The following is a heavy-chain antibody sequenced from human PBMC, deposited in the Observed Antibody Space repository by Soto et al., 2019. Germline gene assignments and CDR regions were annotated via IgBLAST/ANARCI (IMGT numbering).Heavy chain of an antibody. Sequence: SVKVSCKASGGTFSSYTISWVRQAPGQGLEWMGRIIPILGIANYAQKFQGRVTITADKSTSTAYMELSSLRSEDTAVYYCARDMGRGNWNDLSQFYYYYGMDVWGQGTTVTVSS. CDR2: IIPILGIA. D-gene: IGHD1-1*01. V-gene: IGHV1-69*04. CDR1: GGTFSSYT. J-gene: IGHJ6*02. CDR3: ARDMGRGNWNDLSQFYYYYGMDV.